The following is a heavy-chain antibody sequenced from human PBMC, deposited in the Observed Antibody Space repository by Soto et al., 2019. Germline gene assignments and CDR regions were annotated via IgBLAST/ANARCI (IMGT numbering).Heavy chain of an antibody. CDR3: ARDNAATGFDY. V-gene: IGHV1-46*03. CDR1: GYTFTSYY. D-gene: IGHD6-13*01. CDR2: INPSGGST. Sequence: QVQLVQSGAEVKKPGASVKVSCKASGYTFTSYYMHWVRQAPGQGLEWMGIINPSGGSTSYAQKFQGRVTMTRDTSPSTVYMELSSLRSEDTAVYYCARDNAATGFDYWGQGPLVTVSS. J-gene: IGHJ4*02.